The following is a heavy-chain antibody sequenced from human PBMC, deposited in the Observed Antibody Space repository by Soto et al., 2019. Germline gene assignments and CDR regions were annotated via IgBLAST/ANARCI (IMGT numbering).Heavy chain of an antibody. CDR2: MYSGGTT. D-gene: IGHD2-21*02. Sequence: EVQVVESGGGLVQPGGSLRLSCAASGFTVRSSYMSWVRQAPGKGLEWVSSMYSGGTTYYADSVRGRFSISRDNSKNTLFLQMNSVRAEDTAVYYCAREMTAARGGSWVQGALVIVSS. CDR3: AREMTAARGGS. V-gene: IGHV3-66*01. CDR1: GFTVRSSY. J-gene: IGHJ5*02.